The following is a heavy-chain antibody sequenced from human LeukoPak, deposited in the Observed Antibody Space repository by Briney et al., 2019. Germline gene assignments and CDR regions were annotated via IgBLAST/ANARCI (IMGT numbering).Heavy chain of an antibody. J-gene: IGHJ6*02. Sequence: GGSLRLSCAASGFTFSSYAMHWVRQAPGKGLEWVAVISYDGSNKYCADSVKGRFTISRDNSKNTLYLQMNSLRAEDTAVYYCARCGGYSYGYYYYYGMDVWGQGTTVTVSS. CDR3: ARCGGYSYGYYYYYGMDV. D-gene: IGHD5-18*01. CDR1: GFTFSSYA. CDR2: ISYDGSNK. V-gene: IGHV3-30*04.